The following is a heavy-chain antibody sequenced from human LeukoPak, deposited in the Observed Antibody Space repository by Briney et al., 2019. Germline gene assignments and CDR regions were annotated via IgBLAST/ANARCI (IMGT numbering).Heavy chain of an antibody. V-gene: IGHV3-21*01. CDR3: ARATIKDDAFDI. CDR2: ISSSSYI. J-gene: IGHJ3*02. D-gene: IGHD1-26*01. Sequence: GGSLRLSCAASGFTFSSYSMNWVRQAPGKGLEWVSSISSSSYIYYADSVKGRFTISRDNAKNSLYLQMNSLRAEDTAVYYCARATIKDDAFDIWGQGTMVTVSS. CDR1: GFTFSSYS.